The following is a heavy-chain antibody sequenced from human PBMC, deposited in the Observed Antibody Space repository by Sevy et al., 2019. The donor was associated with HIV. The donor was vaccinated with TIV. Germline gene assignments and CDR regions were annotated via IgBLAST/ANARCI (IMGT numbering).Heavy chain of an antibody. V-gene: IGHV1-2*04. D-gene: IGHD5-18*01. CDR2: TNPNSGGT. CDR1: GYTFTGYY. CDR3: ARDGGDTSMTNFDY. Sequence: ASVKVSCKASGYTFTGYYMHWVRQAPGQGLEWMGWTNPNSGGTNYAQKFQGWVTMTRDTSIGTAYMELSRLRSDDTAVYYCARDGGDTSMTNFDYWGQGTLVTVSS. J-gene: IGHJ4*02.